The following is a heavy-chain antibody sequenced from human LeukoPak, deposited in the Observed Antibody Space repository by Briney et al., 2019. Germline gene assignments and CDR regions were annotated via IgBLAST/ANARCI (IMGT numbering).Heavy chain of an antibody. CDR2: IKQDGSEK. J-gene: IGHJ5*02. Sequence: GGSLRLSCAASGFTFSSYWMSWVRQAPGKGLEWVASIKQDGSEKYFVDSVKGRFTISRDNAKNSLYLQMNSLRAEDTAVYYCAIGCSGGSCYESKFDPWGQGTLVTVSS. V-gene: IGHV3-7*01. CDR3: AIGCSGGSCYESKFDP. CDR1: GFTFSSYW. D-gene: IGHD2-15*01.